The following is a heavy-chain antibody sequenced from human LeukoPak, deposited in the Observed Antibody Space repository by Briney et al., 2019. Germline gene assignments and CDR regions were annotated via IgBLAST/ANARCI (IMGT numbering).Heavy chain of an antibody. CDR2: ISAYNGNT. V-gene: IGHV1-18*01. CDR1: GYTFTSYG. Sequence: GASVKVSCKASGYTFTSYGISWVRQAPGQGLEWMGWISAYNGNTNYAQKLQGRVTMTTDTSTSTAYMELSSLRSEDTAVYYCARGLHYYDSSGYSFWGQGTLVTVSS. D-gene: IGHD3-22*01. CDR3: ARGLHYYDSSGYSF. J-gene: IGHJ4*02.